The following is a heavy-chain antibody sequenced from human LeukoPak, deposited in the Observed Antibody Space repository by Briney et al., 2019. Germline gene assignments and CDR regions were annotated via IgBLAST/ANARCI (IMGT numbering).Heavy chain of an antibody. CDR3: ARRYDSSGYYYYYYGMDV. CDR2: INPNSGGT. Sequence: ASVTVSFKASGYTLTVYYMHWVRQAPGQGLEWMGWINPNSGGTNYAQKFQGRVTMTRDTSISTAYMELSRLRSDDTAVYYCARRYDSSGYYYYYYGMDVWGQGTTVTVSS. V-gene: IGHV1-2*02. D-gene: IGHD3-22*01. J-gene: IGHJ6*02. CDR1: GYTLTVYY.